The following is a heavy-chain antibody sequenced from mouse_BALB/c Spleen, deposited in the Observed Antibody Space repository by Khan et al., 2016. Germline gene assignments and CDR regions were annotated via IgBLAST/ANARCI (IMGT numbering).Heavy chain of an antibody. V-gene: IGHV9-3*02. J-gene: IGHJ3*01. CDR3: ARCAPRGFAY. D-gene: IGHD3-1*01. CDR1: GYTFTNYG. CDR2: INTNTGEQ. Sequence: QIQLVQSGPELKKPGETVKISCKASGYTFTNYGRNWVKQAPGKGLKWMGWINTNTGEQTYAEEFKGRFAFSLETSASTAYLQINNLKNEDTATYFCARCAPRGFAYWGQGTLVTVSA.